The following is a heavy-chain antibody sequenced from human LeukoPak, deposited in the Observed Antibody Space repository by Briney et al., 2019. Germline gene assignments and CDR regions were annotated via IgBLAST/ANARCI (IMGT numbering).Heavy chain of an antibody. CDR3: AKRISSSSCYDY. CDR2: ISSSDPNT. J-gene: IGHJ4*02. D-gene: IGHD6-19*01. Sequence: GGSLRLSCTASGFTINRYAMSWVRQAPGKGLEWVSAISSSDPNTYYAASVRGRFTISRDNSKNTLYLKMNSLRVEDTAVYYCAKRISSSSCYDYWGQGTLVTVSS. V-gene: IGHV3-23*01. CDR1: GFTINRYA.